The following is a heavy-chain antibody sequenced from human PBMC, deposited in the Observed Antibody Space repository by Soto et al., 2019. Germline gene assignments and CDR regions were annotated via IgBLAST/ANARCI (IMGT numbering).Heavy chain of an antibody. CDR3: AKVALPDYDSSGNQGFDY. CDR1: GFTFSSYA. D-gene: IGHD3-22*01. J-gene: IGHJ4*02. V-gene: IGHV3-23*01. Sequence: GGSLRLSCAASGFTFSSYAMSWVRQAPGKGLEWVSAISGSGGSTYYADSVKGRFTISRDNSKNTLYLQMNSLRAEDTAAYYCAKVALPDYDSSGNQGFDYWGQGTLVTVSS. CDR2: ISGSGGST.